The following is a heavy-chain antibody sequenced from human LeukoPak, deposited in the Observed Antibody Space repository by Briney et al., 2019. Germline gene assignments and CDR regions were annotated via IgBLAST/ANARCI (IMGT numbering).Heavy chain of an antibody. CDR2: INPNSGGT. Sequence: GASVKVSCKASGYTFTGYYMHWVRQAPGHGIEWMGWINPNSGGTNYAQKFQGRVTMTRDTSISTAYMELSGLRSDDTAVFYCVREPASSSWYPWGQGTLVTVSS. CDR1: GYTFTGYY. V-gene: IGHV1-2*02. D-gene: IGHD6-13*01. J-gene: IGHJ5*02. CDR3: VREPASSSWYP.